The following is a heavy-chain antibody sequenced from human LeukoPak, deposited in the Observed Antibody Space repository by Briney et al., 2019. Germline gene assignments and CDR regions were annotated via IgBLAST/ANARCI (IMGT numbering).Heavy chain of an antibody. Sequence: QSGGSLRLSCTASGFTFDDCAMHWVRQAPGKGLEWVSLISGDGGSTQYAGSVKGRFTISRDNTKNSLYLQMSSLRTEDTAFYYCAKPGPRVTMVRGVIGAFDLWGQGTLVTVSS. V-gene: IGHV3-43*02. D-gene: IGHD3-10*01. CDR1: GFTFDDCA. J-gene: IGHJ3*01. CDR2: ISGDGGST. CDR3: AKPGPRVTMVRGVIGAFDL.